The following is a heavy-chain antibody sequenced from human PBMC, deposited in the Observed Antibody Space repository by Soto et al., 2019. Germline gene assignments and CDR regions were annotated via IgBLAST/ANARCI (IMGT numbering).Heavy chain of an antibody. CDR3: AREAHYDILTGSNNWFDP. D-gene: IGHD3-9*01. V-gene: IGHV4-59*01. J-gene: IGHJ5*02. CDR1: GGSISSYY. Sequence: PSETLSLTCTVSGGSISSYYWSWIRQPPGKGLEWIGYIYYSGSTNYNPSLKSRVTISVDTSKNQFSLKLSSVTAADTAVYYCAREAHYDILTGSNNWFDPWGQGTLVTVSS. CDR2: IYYSGST.